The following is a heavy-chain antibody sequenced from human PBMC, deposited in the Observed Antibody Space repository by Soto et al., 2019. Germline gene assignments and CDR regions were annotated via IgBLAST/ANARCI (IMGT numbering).Heavy chain of an antibody. CDR2: ISDGVGTT. J-gene: IGHJ4*02. CDR3: AKKVVAGSSGPANYFDY. Sequence: HPGGSLRLSCEASGFTFNNYALSWVRQAPGKGLEWVSTISDGVGTTYYADSVKGRFTISRDNSKNTVYLQMNSLRVEDTAVYFCAKKVVAGSSGPANYFDYWGQGTLVTVSS. D-gene: IGHD6-19*01. CDR1: GFTFNNYA. V-gene: IGHV3-23*01.